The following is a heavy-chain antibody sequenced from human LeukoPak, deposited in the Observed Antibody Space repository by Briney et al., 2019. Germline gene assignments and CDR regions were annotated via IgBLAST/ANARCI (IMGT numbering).Heavy chain of an antibody. J-gene: IGHJ4*02. D-gene: IGHD3-10*01. CDR2: INPSGGST. Sequence: ASVKVSCKVSGYTFTSYYMHWVRQAPGQGLEWMGIINPSGGSTSHAQKFQGRVTMTRDMSTSTVYMEQSSLRSEDTAVYYCAAGVHYDYWGQGTLVTVPS. CDR3: AAGVHYDY. V-gene: IGHV1-46*01. CDR1: GYTFTSYY.